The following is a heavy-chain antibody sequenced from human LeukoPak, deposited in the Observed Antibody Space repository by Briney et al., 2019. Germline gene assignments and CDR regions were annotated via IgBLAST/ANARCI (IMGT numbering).Heavy chain of an antibody. CDR1: GFTFRSYS. D-gene: IGHD4-23*01. CDR2: ISYDGSNK. V-gene: IGHV3-30*04. CDR3: AKDRSTVVTHVDY. J-gene: IGHJ4*02. Sequence: GGSLRLSCAASGFTFRSYSMHWVRQAPGKGLEWVAVISYDGSNKYYADSVKGRFTISRDNSKNTLYLQMNSLRAEDTAVYYCAKDRSTVVTHVDYWGQGTLVTVSS.